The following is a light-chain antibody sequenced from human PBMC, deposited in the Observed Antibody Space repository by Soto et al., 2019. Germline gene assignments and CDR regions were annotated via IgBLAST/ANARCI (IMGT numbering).Light chain of an antibody. CDR2: DAS. Sequence: DIQMTQSPSSLSASVGDRVTTTCQASQDISDYLNWYHQKPGKAPKFLIYDASYLETGVPSRFSGSGSGTDFTSTISSLQPEDIGTYYCQQYQSLPFTFGPWTTVDIK. CDR3: QQYQSLPFT. V-gene: IGKV1-33*01. J-gene: IGKJ3*01. CDR1: QDISDY.